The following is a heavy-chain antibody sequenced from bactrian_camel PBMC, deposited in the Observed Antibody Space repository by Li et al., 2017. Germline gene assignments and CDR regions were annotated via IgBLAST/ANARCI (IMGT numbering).Heavy chain of an antibody. J-gene: IGHJ4*01. V-gene: IGHV3S53*01. CDR3: AADLCRGQPPTVPGYEYSY. CDR1: GSTRNC. CDR2: IDIDGNT. Sequence: HVQLVESGGGSMEAGGSLRLSCTVSGSTRNCMGWFRQAPGKEREGVAGIDIDGNTDYVDSVKVRFTISRDNAKNTLYLQMNSLRPEDTAMYYCAADLCRGQPPTVPGYEYSYYGQGTQVTVS. D-gene: IGHD3*01.